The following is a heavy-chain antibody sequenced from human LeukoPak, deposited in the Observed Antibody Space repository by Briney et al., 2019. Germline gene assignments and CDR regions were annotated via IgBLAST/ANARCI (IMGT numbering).Heavy chain of an antibody. V-gene: IGHV4-4*02. J-gene: IGHJ4*02. CDR2: FNLDGRT. CDR1: GGSVTSTNG. CDR3: AREGGFYRPLDY. D-gene: IGHD3-3*01. Sequence: SETLSLTCDVSGGSVTSTNGGPWSPPPQGKGLEWIGKFNLDGRTNYNPSLKSRLIMSVDLPENHISLKLTSVTAADTAVYYCAREGGFYRPLDYSGQGTLVTVSS.